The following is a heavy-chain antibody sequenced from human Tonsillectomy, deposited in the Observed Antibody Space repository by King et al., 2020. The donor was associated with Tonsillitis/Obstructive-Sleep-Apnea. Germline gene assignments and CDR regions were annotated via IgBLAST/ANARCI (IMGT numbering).Heavy chain of an antibody. V-gene: IGHV4-34*01. D-gene: IGHD6-6*01. J-gene: IGHJ5*02. CDR1: GGSFSTYY. Sequence: VQLQQWGAGLLKPSETLSLTCAVYGGSFSTYYWNWIRQSPGKGLEGIGEINDSGGTNYNPYLKGRVTISIDTSKNQFSLKLSSVTAGDTAVYYCARGGGIGARRGSDWFDPWGQGTQVTVSS. CDR3: ARGGGIGARRGSDWFDP. CDR2: INDSGGT.